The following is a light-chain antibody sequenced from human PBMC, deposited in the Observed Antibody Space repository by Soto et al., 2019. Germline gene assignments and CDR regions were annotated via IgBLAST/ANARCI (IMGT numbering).Light chain of an antibody. J-gene: IGLJ1*01. CDR2: SND. V-gene: IGLV1-47*02. CDR3: VAWDDSLSGLV. Sequence: QSVLTQPPSASGTPGQRVTISCSGRNANIGNNFVCWYQQLPGTAPKLLMYSNDQRPSGVPDRFSGSKSGTSASLAISGLRSEDEADYYCVAWDDSLSGLVFGTGPKVTVL. CDR1: NANIGNNF.